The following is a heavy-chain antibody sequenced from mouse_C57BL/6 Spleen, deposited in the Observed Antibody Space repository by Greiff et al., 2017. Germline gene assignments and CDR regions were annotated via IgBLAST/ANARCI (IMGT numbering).Heavy chain of an antibody. J-gene: IGHJ4*01. V-gene: IGHV1-64*01. CDR1: GYTFTSYW. D-gene: IGHD1-1*01. Sequence: QVQLQQPGAELVKPGASVKLSCKASGYTFTSYWMHWVKQRPGQGLEWIGMIHPNSGSTNYNEKFKSKATLTVDKSSSTAYMQLSSLTSEDSAVYYCARSYVGSPYYYAMDYWGQGTSVTVSS. CDR2: IHPNSGST. CDR3: ARSYVGSPYYYAMDY.